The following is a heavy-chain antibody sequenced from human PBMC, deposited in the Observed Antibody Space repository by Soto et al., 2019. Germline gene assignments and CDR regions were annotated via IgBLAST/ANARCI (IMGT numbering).Heavy chain of an antibody. Sequence: QVQLVQSGAEVKKPGASVKVSCETSGYTFTTYYMHWVRRAPGKGHEWMGMINPSEGSTSYAQKFQGRVTMTRDTSTRTIYMELSSLRRDDTAIYYCARRAYNYANMDVWGQGTTVTVSS. CDR1: GYTFTTYY. CDR3: ARRAYNYANMDV. CDR2: INPSEGST. D-gene: IGHD5-18*01. J-gene: IGHJ6*02. V-gene: IGHV1-46*01.